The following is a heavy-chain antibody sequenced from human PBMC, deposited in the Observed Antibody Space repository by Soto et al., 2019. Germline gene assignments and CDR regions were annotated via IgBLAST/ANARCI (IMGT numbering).Heavy chain of an antibody. CDR1: GGTFSSYA. CDR2: IIPIFGTA. Sequence: SVKVSCKASGGTFSSYAISWVRQAPGQGLEWMGGIIPIFGTANYAQKFQGRVTITADESTSTAYMELSSLRSEDTAVYYCARAPRSGYDSSGYYYGDEYFKHWGQGTRGTVSA. J-gene: IGHJ1*01. D-gene: IGHD3-22*01. CDR3: ARAPRSGYDSSGYYYGDEYFKH. V-gene: IGHV1-69*13.